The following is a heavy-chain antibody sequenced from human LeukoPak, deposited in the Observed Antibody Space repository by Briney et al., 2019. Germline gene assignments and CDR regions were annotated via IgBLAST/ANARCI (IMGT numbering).Heavy chain of an antibody. CDR2: ISYDGRNK. Sequence: GRSLRLSCAASGFTFSSYAMHWVRQAPGKGLEWVVVISYDGRNKYYADSVKVRFTISRDNSKNTLYLQMNSLRAEDTAVYYCARVRDHPYSSGLSPYYYYGMDVWGQGTTVTVSS. J-gene: IGHJ6*02. CDR3: ARVRDHPYSSGLSPYYYYGMDV. V-gene: IGHV3-30*04. CDR1: GFTFSSYA. D-gene: IGHD6-19*01.